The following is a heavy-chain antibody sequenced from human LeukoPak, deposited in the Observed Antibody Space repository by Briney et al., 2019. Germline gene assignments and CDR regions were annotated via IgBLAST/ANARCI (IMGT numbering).Heavy chain of an antibody. V-gene: IGHV3-23*01. CDR3: AKDMVRGNGIFDAFDI. Sequence: GGSLRLSCAASGFSFNNFAMYWVRQAPGKGLEWVSGIEGNGGTTYCGDSVKGRFTISRDNSQNMLFLQMTSLRAEDTAVYLCAKDMVRGNGIFDAFDIWGQGTMVTVSS. J-gene: IGHJ3*02. CDR1: GFSFNNFA. CDR2: IEGNGGTT. D-gene: IGHD3-10*01.